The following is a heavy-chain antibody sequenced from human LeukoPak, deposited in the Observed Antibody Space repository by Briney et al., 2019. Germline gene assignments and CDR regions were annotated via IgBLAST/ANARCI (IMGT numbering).Heavy chain of an antibody. CDR1: GFTFSDYY. D-gene: IGHD3-22*01. CDR3: ARERAYYYDSSGYYRNAFDI. J-gene: IGHJ3*02. Sequence: GGSLRLSCAASGFTFSDYYMSWIRQAPGKGLEWVSYISSSGSTIYYVDSVKGRFTISRDNAKNSLYLQMNSLRAEDTAVYYCARERAYYYDSSGYYRNAFDIRGQGTMVTVSS. CDR2: ISSSGSTI. V-gene: IGHV3-11*01.